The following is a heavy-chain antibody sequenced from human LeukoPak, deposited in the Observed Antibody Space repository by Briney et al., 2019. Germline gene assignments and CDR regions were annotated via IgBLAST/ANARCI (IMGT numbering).Heavy chain of an antibody. J-gene: IGHJ6*02. CDR1: GFTFSSYG. V-gene: IGHV3-33*01. Sequence: GGSLRLSCAASGFTFSSYGMHWVRQAPGKGLEWVAVIWYDGSNKYYADSVKGRFTISRDNSKNTLYLQMNSLRAEDTAVYYCARTYYDFWSGFRQVYYYCGMDVWGQGTTVTVSS. D-gene: IGHD3-3*01. CDR3: ARTYYDFWSGFRQVYYYCGMDV. CDR2: IWYDGSNK.